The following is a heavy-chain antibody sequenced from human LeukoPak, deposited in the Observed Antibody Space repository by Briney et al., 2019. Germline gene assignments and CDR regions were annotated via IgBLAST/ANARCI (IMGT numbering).Heavy chain of an antibody. V-gene: IGHV1-69*05. Sequence: SVKVSCKASGGTFSSYAISWVRQAPGQRLEWIGGIIPIFVTANYAQKFQGRVTITTDESTSTAYMELSSLRSEDTAVYYCGRTDYDFWSGGDWFDPWGKGTLVTVSS. CDR2: IIPIFVTA. J-gene: IGHJ5*02. CDR1: GGTFSSYA. CDR3: GRTDYDFWSGGDWFDP. D-gene: IGHD3-3*01.